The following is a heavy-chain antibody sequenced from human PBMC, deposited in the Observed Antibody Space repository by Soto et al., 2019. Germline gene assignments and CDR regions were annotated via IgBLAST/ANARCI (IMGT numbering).Heavy chain of an antibody. J-gene: IGHJ4*02. CDR1: GYSFTSYW. CDR2: IYPGDSDT. Sequence: PGESLKISCQGSGYSFTSYWIGWVRQMPGKGLEWMGIIYPGDSDTRYSPSFQGQVTISADKSISTAYLQWSSLKASDTAMYYCARRGLRYYYDSSGYSDWGQGTLVTVSS. D-gene: IGHD3-22*01. V-gene: IGHV5-51*01. CDR3: ARRGLRYYYDSSGYSD.